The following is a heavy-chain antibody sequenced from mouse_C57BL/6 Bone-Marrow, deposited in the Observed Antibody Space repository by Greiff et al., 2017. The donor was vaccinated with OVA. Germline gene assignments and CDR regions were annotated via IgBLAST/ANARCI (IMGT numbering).Heavy chain of an antibody. Sequence: EVKLVESGGGLVQPGESLKLSCESTGFEFTSHDMYWVRKPPATRLELVAVINSDGGSAYYPDTMERRFIISRDNTKKTLYLLMSSVRSEDTALYYCARQDYGSRTPFAYWGQGTLVTVSA. V-gene: IGHV5-2*01. CDR3: ARQDYGSRTPFAY. CDR2: INSDGGSA. CDR1: GFEFTSHD. D-gene: IGHD1-1*01. J-gene: IGHJ3*01.